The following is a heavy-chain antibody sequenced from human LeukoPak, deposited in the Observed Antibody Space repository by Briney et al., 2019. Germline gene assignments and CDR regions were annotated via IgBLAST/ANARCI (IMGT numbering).Heavy chain of an antibody. CDR1: GFTFSSYG. CDR3: VRHRRGSYYDSSALDY. D-gene: IGHD3-22*01. CDR2: IWYDGSNK. J-gene: IGHJ4*02. V-gene: IGHV3-33*01. Sequence: PGGSLRLSCAASGFTFSSYGMHWVRQAPGKGLEWVAVIWYDGSNKYYADSVKGRFTISRDNSKNTLYLQMNSLRAEDTAVYYCVRHRRGSYYDSSALDYWGQGTLVTVSS.